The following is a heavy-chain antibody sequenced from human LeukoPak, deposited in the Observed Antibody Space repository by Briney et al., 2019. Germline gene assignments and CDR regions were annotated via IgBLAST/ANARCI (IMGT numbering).Heavy chain of an antibody. Sequence: QTGGSLRLSCTASGFTTHYWLNWVRQTPGKGLEWVAVIAYDGSRAFYADSVKGRFTISRDNSKNTMSVQMDDLRAEDTAVYYCTRYNNDHFDYWGQGTLVTVSS. D-gene: IGHD1-14*01. CDR1: GFTTHYW. J-gene: IGHJ4*02. CDR2: IAYDGSRA. CDR3: TRYNNDHFDY. V-gene: IGHV3-33*08.